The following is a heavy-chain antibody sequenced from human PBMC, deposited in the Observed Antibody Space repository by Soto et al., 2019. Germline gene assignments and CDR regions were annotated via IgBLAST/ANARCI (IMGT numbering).Heavy chain of an antibody. V-gene: IGHV1-3*01. D-gene: IGHD4-4*01. J-gene: IGHJ6*02. Sequence: ASVKVSCKASGYTFTSYAMHWVRQAPGQRLEWMGWINAGNGNTKHSQKFQGRVTITRDTSASTAYMELSSLRSEDTAVYYCARRDSNPLYYYYGMDVWGQGTTVTVSS. CDR2: INAGNGNT. CDR1: GYTFTSYA. CDR3: ARRDSNPLYYYYGMDV.